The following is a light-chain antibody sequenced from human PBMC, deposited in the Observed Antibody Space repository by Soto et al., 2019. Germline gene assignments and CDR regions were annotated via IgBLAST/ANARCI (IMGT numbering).Light chain of an antibody. Sequence: QSASRAWSCGEWISISCTGTSSDVGSYNLVSWYQQHPGKAPKLMIYEVSKRPSGVSNHFSGSKSGNTASLTISGLQAEDEADYYCCSSAGSSTHVFGTGTKVTVL. CDR1: SSDVGSYNL. J-gene: IGLJ1*01. V-gene: IGLV2-23*02. CDR3: CSSAGSSTHV. CDR2: EVS.